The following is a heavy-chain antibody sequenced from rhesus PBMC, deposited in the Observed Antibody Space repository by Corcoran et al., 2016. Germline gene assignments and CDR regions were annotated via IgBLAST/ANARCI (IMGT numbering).Heavy chain of an antibody. CDR2: IYGSGSST. Sequence: QVQLQESGPGLVKPLETLSLTCAVSGGSMSSNYWSWIRQTPGKGLEWIGYIYGSGSSTNYNPSLKSRVTLSVDTSKNQFSLKLSSVTAADTAVYYCARSARRYCSGGVCYGIDYWGQGVLVTVSS. J-gene: IGHJ4*01. CDR3: ARSARRYCSGGVCYGIDY. V-gene: IGHV4S11*01. CDR1: GGSMSSNY. D-gene: IGHD2-8*01.